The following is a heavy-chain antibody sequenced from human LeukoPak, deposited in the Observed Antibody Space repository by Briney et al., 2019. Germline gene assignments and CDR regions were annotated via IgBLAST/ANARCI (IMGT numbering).Heavy chain of an antibody. Sequence: SETLSLTCTVSGGSISSSSYYWGWIRQPPGKGLEWIGSIYYSGSTYYNPSLKSRVTISVDTSKNQFSLKLSSVTAADTAVYYCAERPPGDSGWFDYWGQGTLVTVSS. CDR1: GGSISSSSYY. CDR2: IYYSGST. CDR3: AERPPGDSGWFDY. V-gene: IGHV4-39*01. D-gene: IGHD6-19*01. J-gene: IGHJ4*02.